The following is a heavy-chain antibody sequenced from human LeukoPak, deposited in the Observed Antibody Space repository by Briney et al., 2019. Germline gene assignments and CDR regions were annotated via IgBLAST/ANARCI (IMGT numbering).Heavy chain of an antibody. D-gene: IGHD2-15*01. CDR3: AKPAGYCSGGSCYFFDY. V-gene: IGHV3-23*01. CDR2: ISGSGGST. J-gene: IGHJ4*02. CDR1: AFTFSSYG. Sequence: GGTVRLSCTASAFTFSSYGMTWVRQAPGKGLEWVAAISGSGGSTYYADSVKGRFTIPRDNSKNTLYLQMNSLRADDTAVYYCAKPAGYCSGGSCYFFDYWGEGTLVTVSS.